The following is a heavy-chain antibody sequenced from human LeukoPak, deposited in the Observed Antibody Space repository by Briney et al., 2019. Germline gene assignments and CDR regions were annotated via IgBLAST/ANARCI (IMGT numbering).Heavy chain of an antibody. CDR3: AKAHPVTRYYFDY. J-gene: IGHJ4*02. D-gene: IGHD4-17*01. Sequence: GGSLRLSCAASGFTFSSYAMSWVRQAPGKGLEWVSAISGSGGSTYYAESVKGRFTISRDNSKNTLYLRMNSLRAEDTAVYYCAKAHPVTRYYFDYWGQGTLVTVSS. CDR2: ISGSGGST. CDR1: GFTFSSYA. V-gene: IGHV3-23*01.